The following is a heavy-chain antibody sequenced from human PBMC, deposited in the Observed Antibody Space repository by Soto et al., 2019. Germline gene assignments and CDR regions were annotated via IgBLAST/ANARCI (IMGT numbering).Heavy chain of an antibody. V-gene: IGHV3-30-3*01. CDR3: ARALGSGWYVGYFDF. D-gene: IGHD6-19*01. J-gene: IGHJ4*02. CDR1: GFTLSSYA. CDR2: ISHDGSTE. Sequence: PGGSLRLSCAASGFTLSSYALHWVRQAPGKGLEWVALISHDGSTENYADSAKGRFTISRDTSKNTLYLQMNSLRTEDTAAYYCARALGSGWYVGYFDFWGQGALVTVSS.